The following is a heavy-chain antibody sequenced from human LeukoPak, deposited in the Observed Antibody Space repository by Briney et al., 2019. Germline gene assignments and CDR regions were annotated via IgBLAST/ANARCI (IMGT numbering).Heavy chain of an antibody. D-gene: IGHD2-8*01. CDR1: GYTFTNHD. CDR3: ARASSPIVYGSFDP. CDR2: MNPNSGAT. V-gene: IGHV1-8*01. J-gene: IGHJ5*02. Sequence: ASVKVSCKASGYTFTNHDFNWMRQASGQGLEWMGWMNPNSGATGYAQKFQGRVTMTRDTSISTAYMELSSLTSEDTAVYYCARASSPIVYGSFDPWGQGTLVTVSS.